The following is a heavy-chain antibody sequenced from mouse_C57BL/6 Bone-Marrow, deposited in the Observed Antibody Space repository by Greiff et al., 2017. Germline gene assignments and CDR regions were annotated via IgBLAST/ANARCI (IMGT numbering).Heavy chain of an antibody. CDR3: TRDYPHYYGSSPYFDY. Sequence: EVMLVESGEGLVKPGGSLKLSCAASGFTFSSYAMSWVRQTPEKRLEWVAYISSGGDYIYYADTVKGRFTISRDNARNTLYLQMSSLKSEDTAMYYCTRDYPHYYGSSPYFDYWGQGTTLTVSS. V-gene: IGHV5-9-1*02. J-gene: IGHJ2*01. CDR2: ISSGGDYI. CDR1: GFTFSSYA. D-gene: IGHD1-1*01.